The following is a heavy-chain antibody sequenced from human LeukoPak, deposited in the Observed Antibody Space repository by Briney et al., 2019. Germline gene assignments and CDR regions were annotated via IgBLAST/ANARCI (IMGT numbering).Heavy chain of an antibody. D-gene: IGHD5-24*01. CDR2: IYYSGRT. CDR1: GGSISSGSYY. V-gene: IGHV4-31*03. Sequence: SETLSLTCTVSGGSISSGSYYWTWIRQHPEKGLEWIGYIYYSGRTYYNSSLESRITISLDASKNHFSLMLTSVTAADTAVYYCARDRDRYNRLDYWGQGILVTVSS. CDR3: ARDRDRYNRLDY. J-gene: IGHJ4*02.